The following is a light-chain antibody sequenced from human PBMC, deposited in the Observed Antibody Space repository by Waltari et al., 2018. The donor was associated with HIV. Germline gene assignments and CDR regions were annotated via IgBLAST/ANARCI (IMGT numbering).Light chain of an antibody. V-gene: IGLV1-47*01. CDR2: RNY. Sequence: QSALTPRPSASGAPGQTVPLVCSGSTSTVDTQSVSWYQQLPGTPPKLLIYRNYQRPSGVPDRVSSSKSGASASLIISGLRSEDEADYFCGVWDSTLKQWLFGGRTKLTVL. CDR3: GVWDSTLKQWL. J-gene: IGLJ3*02. CDR1: TSTVDTQS.